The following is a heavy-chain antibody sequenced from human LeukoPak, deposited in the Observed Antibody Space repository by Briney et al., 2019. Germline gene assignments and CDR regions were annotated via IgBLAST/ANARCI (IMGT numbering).Heavy chain of an antibody. V-gene: IGHV4-30-4*07. Sequence: SQTLSLTCAVSGGSISSGGYSWSWIRQPPGKGLEWIGYIYYSGSTYYNPSLKSRVTISVDTSKNQFSLKLSSVTAADTAVYYCARGGGPIDYWGQGTLVTVSS. CDR3: ARGGGPIDY. CDR1: GGSISSGGYS. D-gene: IGHD4-23*01. J-gene: IGHJ4*02. CDR2: IYYSGST.